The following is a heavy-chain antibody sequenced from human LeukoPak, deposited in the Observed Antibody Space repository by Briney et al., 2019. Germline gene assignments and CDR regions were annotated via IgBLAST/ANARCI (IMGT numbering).Heavy chain of an antibody. CDR2: IYHSGST. J-gene: IGHJ4*02. CDR1: GDSISTYY. Sequence: PSETLSLTCTVSGDSISTYYWSWIRQPPGKGLEWIGSIYHSGSTYYNPSLKSRVTISVDTSKNQFSLKLSSVTAADTAVYYCARDPSSWYGSFDYWGQGTLVTVSS. D-gene: IGHD6-13*01. V-gene: IGHV4-38-2*02. CDR3: ARDPSSWYGSFDY.